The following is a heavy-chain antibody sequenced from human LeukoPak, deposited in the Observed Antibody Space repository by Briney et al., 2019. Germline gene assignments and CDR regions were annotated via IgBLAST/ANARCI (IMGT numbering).Heavy chain of an antibody. J-gene: IGHJ3*02. D-gene: IGHD3-22*01. Sequence: GGSLRLSCAASGFTFSSYGMNWIRQAPGKGLEWVSYISSGGGTRSYADSVKGRFTISRDNAKNSLYLQMNSLRAEDTAVYYCARDRGRRGITMRSDAFDIWGQGTMVTVSS. CDR3: ARDRGRRGITMRSDAFDI. CDR2: ISSGGGTR. CDR1: GFTFSSYG. V-gene: IGHV3-48*04.